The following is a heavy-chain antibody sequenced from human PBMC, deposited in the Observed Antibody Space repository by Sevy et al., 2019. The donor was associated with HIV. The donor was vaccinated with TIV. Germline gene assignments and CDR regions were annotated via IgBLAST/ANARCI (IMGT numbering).Heavy chain of an antibody. CDR2: IYTSGST. V-gene: IGHV4-61*02. Sequence: SETLSLTCTVSGGSFSSSSYYWNWIRQPAGRGLEWIGRIYTSGSTNYNPSLKIRVTMSVDTSKNQFYLKLSSVTAADTAVYYCAGRIAVAAFDYWGQGNLVTVSS. D-gene: IGHD6-19*01. CDR3: AGRIAVAAFDY. J-gene: IGHJ4*02. CDR1: GGSFSSSSYY.